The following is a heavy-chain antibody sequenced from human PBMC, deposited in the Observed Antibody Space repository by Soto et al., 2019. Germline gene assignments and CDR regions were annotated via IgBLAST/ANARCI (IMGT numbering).Heavy chain of an antibody. Sequence: SDTLCLTFAVYGGSFRGYHWGCIRQPPGKGLEWIGEINHSGSTNYNQSLKNRVTISVDTSKNKLYLKMSYVTAADTAVYYCARVQGFGELMDGYYYYYGMDVWCQGTTV. J-gene: IGHJ6*02. CDR2: INHSGST. CDR1: GGSFRGYH. D-gene: IGHD3-10*01. V-gene: IGHV4-34*01. CDR3: ARVQGFGELMDGYYYYYGMDV.